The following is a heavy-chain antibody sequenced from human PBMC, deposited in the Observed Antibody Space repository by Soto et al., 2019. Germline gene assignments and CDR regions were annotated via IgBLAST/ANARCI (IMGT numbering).Heavy chain of an antibody. V-gene: IGHV4-39*01. D-gene: IGHD5-12*01. CDR3: ARHGGYSGYDAHRQFDY. Sequence: SETLSLTCTVSGGSISSSSYYWGWIRQPPGKGLEWIGSIYYSGSTYYNPSLKSRVTISVDTSKNQFSLKLSSVTAADTAVYYCARHGGYSGYDAHRQFDYWGQGTLVTVS. CDR1: GGSISSSSYY. CDR2: IYYSGST. J-gene: IGHJ4*02.